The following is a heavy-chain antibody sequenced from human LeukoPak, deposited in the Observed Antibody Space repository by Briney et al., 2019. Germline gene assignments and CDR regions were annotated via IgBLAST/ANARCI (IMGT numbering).Heavy chain of an antibody. D-gene: IGHD5-18*01. J-gene: IGHJ6*03. CDR2: IYYSGST. CDR3: ARASQDTAMVLYYYYYMDV. Sequence: SETLSLTCTVSGGSISSYYWSWIRQPPGKGLEWIGYIYYSGSTNYNPSLKSRVTISVDTSKNQFSLKLSSVTAADTAVYYCARASQDTAMVLYYYYYMDVWGKGTTVTVSS. V-gene: IGHV4-59*01. CDR1: GGSISSYY.